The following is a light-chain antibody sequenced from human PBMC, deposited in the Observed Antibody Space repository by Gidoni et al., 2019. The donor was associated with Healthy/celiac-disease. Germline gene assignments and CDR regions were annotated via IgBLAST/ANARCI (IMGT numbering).Light chain of an antibody. CDR1: QSVSSY. J-gene: IGKJ5*01. V-gene: IGKV3-11*01. Sequence: VLTQSPATLSLSPGQSATLSCRARQSVSSYLPWHQQKPGQVPRLLIYDASNRATGLPARCSGSGAGTDFTLIISRQEPEDFAVYCCQQRSNWPAITFGQGTRLDIK. CDR3: QQRSNWPAIT. CDR2: DAS.